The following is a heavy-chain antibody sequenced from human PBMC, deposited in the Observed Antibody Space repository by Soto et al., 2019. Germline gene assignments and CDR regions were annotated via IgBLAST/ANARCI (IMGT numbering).Heavy chain of an antibody. J-gene: IGHJ5*02. CDR2: IIPIFGTA. CDR1: GGTFSSYA. Sequence: ASVKVSCKASGGTFSSYAISWVRQAPGQGLEWMGGIIPIFGTANYAQKFQGRVTITADESTSTAYMELSSLRSEDTAVYYCARERDTVTTINWFDPWGQGTLVTVSS. V-gene: IGHV1-69*13. CDR3: ARERDTVTTINWFDP. D-gene: IGHD4-4*01.